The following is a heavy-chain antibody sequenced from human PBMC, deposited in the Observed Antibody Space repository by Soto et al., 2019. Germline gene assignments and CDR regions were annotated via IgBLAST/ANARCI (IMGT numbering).Heavy chain of an antibody. D-gene: IGHD3-22*01. V-gene: IGHV1-18*04. J-gene: IGHJ4*02. CDR2: ISSHNGDT. Sequence: QVQLVQSGAEVKKPGASVKVSCKASGCSFSNYGISWVRQAPGQGLEWMGWISSHNGDTNHPQSLQGRVTMNTDTTRNTAYMELRSLRSDDTAVYYCARHRFNYYDNTVYYYFDYWGQGTVVTVSS. CDR1: GCSFSNYG. CDR3: ARHRFNYYDNTVYYYFDY.